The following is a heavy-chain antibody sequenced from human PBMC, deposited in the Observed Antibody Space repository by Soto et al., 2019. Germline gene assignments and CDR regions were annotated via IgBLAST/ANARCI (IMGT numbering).Heavy chain of an antibody. Sequence: SETLSLTCAVYGGSFSGYYWSWIRQPPGKGLEWIGEINHSGSTNYNPSLKSRVTISVDTSKNQFSLKLSSVTAADTAVYYCARLRNYDFWSGYYGYFDYWGQGTLVTVS. CDR3: ARLRNYDFWSGYYGYFDY. J-gene: IGHJ4*02. D-gene: IGHD3-3*01. CDR1: GGSFSGYY. CDR2: INHSGST. V-gene: IGHV4-34*01.